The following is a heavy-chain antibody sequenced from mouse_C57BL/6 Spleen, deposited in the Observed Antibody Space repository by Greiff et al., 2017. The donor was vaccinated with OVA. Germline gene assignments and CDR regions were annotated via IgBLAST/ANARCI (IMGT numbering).Heavy chain of an antibody. CDR3: ARIYYGSSYDY. V-gene: IGHV1-22*01. CDR1: GYTFTDYN. CDR2: INPNNGGT. Sequence: EVQLQQSGPELVKPGASVKMSCKASGYTFTDYNMHWVKQSPGKSLEWIGYINPNNGGTSYNQKFKGKATLTVNKSSSTAYMELRILTSEDSAVYYCARIYYGSSYDYWGQGTTLTVAS. D-gene: IGHD1-1*01. J-gene: IGHJ2*01.